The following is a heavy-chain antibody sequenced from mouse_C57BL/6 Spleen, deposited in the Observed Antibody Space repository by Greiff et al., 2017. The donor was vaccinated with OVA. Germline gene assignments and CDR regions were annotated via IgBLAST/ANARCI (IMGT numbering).Heavy chain of an antibody. J-gene: IGHJ4*01. V-gene: IGHV5-17*01. Sequence: EVNLVESGGGLVKPGGSLKLSCAASGFTFSDYGMHWVRQAPEKGLEWVAYISSGSSTIYYADTVKGRFTISRDNAKNTLFLQMTSLRSEDTAMYYCARTLITTVVPYAMDYWGQGTSVTVSS. D-gene: IGHD1-1*01. CDR1: GFTFSDYG. CDR2: ISSGSSTI. CDR3: ARTLITTVVPYAMDY.